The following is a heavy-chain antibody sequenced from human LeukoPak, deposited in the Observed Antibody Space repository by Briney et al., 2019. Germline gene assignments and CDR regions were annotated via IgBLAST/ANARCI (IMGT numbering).Heavy chain of an antibody. J-gene: IGHJ6*03. Sequence: GASVKVSCKASGYTFTGYYMHWVRQAPGQGLEWMGRINPNSGGTNYAQKFQGRVTMTRDTSISTAYMELSRPRSDDTAVYYCAREFEYYDFWSGLGKGDYYYYYMDVWGKGTTVTVSS. CDR2: INPNSGGT. CDR3: AREFEYYDFWSGLGKGDYYYYYMDV. V-gene: IGHV1-2*06. CDR1: GYTFTGYY. D-gene: IGHD3-3*01.